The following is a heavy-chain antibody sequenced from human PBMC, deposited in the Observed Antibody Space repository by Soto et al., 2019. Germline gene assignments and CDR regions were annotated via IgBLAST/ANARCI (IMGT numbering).Heavy chain of an antibody. D-gene: IGHD2-21*02. CDR1: GYTLTELS. CDR3: ATSYDCGGDCYAPFDY. J-gene: IGHJ4*02. CDR2: FDPEDGET. Sequence: ASVKGSCKVSGYTLTELSMHWLRQAPGKGLEWMGGFDPEDGETIYAQKFQGRVTMTEDTSTDTAYMELSSLRSEDTAVYYCATSYDCGGDCYAPFDYWGQGTRVTVSS. V-gene: IGHV1-24*01.